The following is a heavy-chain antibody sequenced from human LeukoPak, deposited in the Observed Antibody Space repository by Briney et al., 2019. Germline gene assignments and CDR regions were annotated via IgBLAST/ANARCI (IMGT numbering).Heavy chain of an antibody. Sequence: GGSLRLSCAASGFTFSSYAMSWVRQAPGKGLEWVSCITGSGGGTYYADSVKGRFTISRDNSKNTLYLQMNSLRAEDTAVYYCAPGGPGYYFDYWGQGTLVTVSS. J-gene: IGHJ4*02. CDR1: GFTFSSYA. V-gene: IGHV3-23*01. CDR2: ITGSGGGT. CDR3: APGGPGYYFDY. D-gene: IGHD3-10*01.